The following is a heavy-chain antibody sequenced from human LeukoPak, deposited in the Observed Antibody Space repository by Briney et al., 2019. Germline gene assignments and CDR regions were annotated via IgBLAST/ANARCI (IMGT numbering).Heavy chain of an antibody. CDR2: ISSSGST. D-gene: IGHD3-10*01. Sequence: PSETLSLTCTVSGDSISSADYYWSWIRQPAGTGLEWIGRISSSGSTNYNPSLKSRVTISVDTSKNQFSLKLSSVTAADTAVYYCARAPVEGNYFDYWGQGTLVTVSS. J-gene: IGHJ4*02. CDR3: ARAPVEGNYFDY. V-gene: IGHV4-61*02. CDR1: GDSISSADYY.